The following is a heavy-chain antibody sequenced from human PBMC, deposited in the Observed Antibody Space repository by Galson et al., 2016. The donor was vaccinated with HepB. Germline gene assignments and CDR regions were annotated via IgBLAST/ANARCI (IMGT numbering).Heavy chain of an antibody. CDR3: ARALGDY. V-gene: IGHV1-3*01. J-gene: IGHJ4*02. D-gene: IGHD3-16*01. Sequence: SVKVSCKASGYIFTNFAVQWVRQAPGQRPEWMGWINPGNGKTKISQNFQGRVTIFRDASASTAYMGLSNLRSEDTAIYYCARALGDYWGPGTVVTVSS. CDR1: GYIFTNFA. CDR2: INPGNGKT.